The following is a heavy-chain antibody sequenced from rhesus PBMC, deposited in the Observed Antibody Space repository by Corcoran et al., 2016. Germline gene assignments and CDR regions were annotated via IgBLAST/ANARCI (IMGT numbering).Heavy chain of an antibody. D-gene: IGHD1-38*01. Sequence: QVKLQQWGEGLVRPSETLSLTCAVYGGSISDYYWSWIRKPPGKGLEWMGNIDGKRARTNYTPSLKNRVTISKDTSKNQFSLKLSSVTAADTAVYYCAKDGATWAIWGQGVLVTVSS. V-gene: IGHV4-73*01. J-gene: IGHJ4*01. CDR2: IDGKRART. CDR3: AKDGATWAI. CDR1: GGSISDYY.